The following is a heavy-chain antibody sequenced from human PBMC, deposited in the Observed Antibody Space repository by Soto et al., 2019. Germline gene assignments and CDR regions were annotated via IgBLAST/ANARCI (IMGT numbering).Heavy chain of an antibody. Sequence: GGSLRLSCAASGFTFSSYSMNWVRQAPGKGLEWVSYISSSSTIYYADSVKGRFTISRDNAKNSLYLQMNSLRAEDTAVYYCARGSSSPYYFDDWGQGTLVTVSS. CDR1: GFTFSSYS. CDR3: ARGSSSPYYFDD. CDR2: ISSSSTI. D-gene: IGHD6-6*01. V-gene: IGHV3-48*01. J-gene: IGHJ4*02.